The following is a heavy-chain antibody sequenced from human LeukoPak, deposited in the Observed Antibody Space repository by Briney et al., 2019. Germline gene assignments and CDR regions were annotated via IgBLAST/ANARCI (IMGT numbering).Heavy chain of an antibody. CDR3: ARDGGEYSSSSRYFYYYMDV. V-gene: IGHV3-30-3*01. J-gene: IGHJ6*03. CDR2: ISHDGSNK. Sequence: GGSLRLSCAASHFTFSGFAIHWVRQAPGRGLEWVAVISHDGSNKIYADSVMGRFTISRDNSKNTLYLQMNSLRAEDTAVYYCARDGGEYSSSSRYFYYYMDVWGRGTTVTVSS. CDR1: HFTFSGFA. D-gene: IGHD6-6*01.